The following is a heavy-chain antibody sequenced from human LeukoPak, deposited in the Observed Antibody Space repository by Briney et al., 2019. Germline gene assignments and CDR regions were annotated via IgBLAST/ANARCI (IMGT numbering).Heavy chain of an antibody. CDR2: ISNDGSNQ. D-gene: IGHD3-16*01. Sequence: GGSLRLSCAASGFTFSSYGMHWVRQAPGKGLEWVAVISNDGSNQNYADSVKGRFTISRDNSKNTLYLQMNSLRLEDTAVYFCTNYEGDRGLDYWGQGTLVTVSS. J-gene: IGHJ4*02. CDR1: GFTFSSYG. V-gene: IGHV3-30*18. CDR3: TNYEGDRGLDY.